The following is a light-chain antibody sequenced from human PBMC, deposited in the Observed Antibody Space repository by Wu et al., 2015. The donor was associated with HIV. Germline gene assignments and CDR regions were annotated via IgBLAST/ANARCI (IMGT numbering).Light chain of an antibody. CDR3: QQFEF. J-gene: IGKJ2*01. CDR1: QSGNS. Sequence: EVVLTQSPGTVSLSPGESATLFCKVSQSGNSLTWIQRRRGQAPRLLTYGSSRRASGVPDRFIGSGSGTDFSLTIKNVIREDFAVYFCQQFEFFGLGTALEI. V-gene: IGKV3-20*01. CDR2: GSS.